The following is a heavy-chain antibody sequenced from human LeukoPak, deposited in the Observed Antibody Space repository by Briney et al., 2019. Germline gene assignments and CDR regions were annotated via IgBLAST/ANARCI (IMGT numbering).Heavy chain of an antibody. CDR2: ISYDGSNK. CDR3: AKDGDGRGDYNYRLDY. Sequence: GGSLRLSCAASGFTFSSYAMHWVRQAPGKGLEWVAVISYDGSNKYYADSVKGRFTISRDNSKNTLYLQMNSLRAEDTAVYYCAKDGDGRGDYNYRLDYWGQGTLVSVSS. CDR1: GFTFSSYA. J-gene: IGHJ4*02. D-gene: IGHD5-24*01. V-gene: IGHV3-30*18.